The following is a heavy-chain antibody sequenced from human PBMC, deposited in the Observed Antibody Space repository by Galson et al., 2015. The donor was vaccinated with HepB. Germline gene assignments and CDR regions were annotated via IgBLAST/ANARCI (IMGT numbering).Heavy chain of an antibody. J-gene: IGHJ4*02. CDR2: TYYRPKWYY. V-gene: IGHV6-1*01. D-gene: IGHD7-27*01. CDR3: ARSAGDLDY. CDR1: GDSVSSNRAA. Sequence: CAISGDSVSSNRAAWNWIRQSPSRGLEWLGRTYYRPKWYYGYAASVKSRITINPDTSKNQFSLHLNSVTPEDTAVYYCARSAGDLDYWGQGTLVTVSS.